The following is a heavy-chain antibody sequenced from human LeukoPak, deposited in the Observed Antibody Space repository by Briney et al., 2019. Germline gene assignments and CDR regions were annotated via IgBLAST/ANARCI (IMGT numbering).Heavy chain of an antibody. J-gene: IGHJ4*02. D-gene: IGHD4/OR15-4a*01. CDR3: ARETEPLDYGDSTNLDY. Sequence: GGSLRLSCAASGFTFSSYSKNWVRQAPGKGLEWVAFIGSRTGNIYYADSVKGRFSISRDNAKDSVYLQMNSLRADDTAVYYCARETEPLDYGDSTNLDYWGQGTLVTVSS. CDR1: GFTFSSYS. V-gene: IGHV3-21*01. CDR2: IGSRTGNI.